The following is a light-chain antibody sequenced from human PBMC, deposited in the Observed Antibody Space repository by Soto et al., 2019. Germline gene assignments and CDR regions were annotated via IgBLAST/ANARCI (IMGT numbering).Light chain of an antibody. CDR1: SSNSGAGYD. CDR2: VNS. J-gene: IGLJ1*01. CDR3: QSYDSSLSGYV. V-gene: IGLV1-40*01. Sequence: QSGRTHPPSVPRAPGQRVTISCTGSSSNSGAGYDVHWYQQLPGPAPKLLIYVNSNRPSGVPDRFSGSKSGTSASLAITRLQAEDEADYYCQSYDSSLSGYVFGTGTKFTV.